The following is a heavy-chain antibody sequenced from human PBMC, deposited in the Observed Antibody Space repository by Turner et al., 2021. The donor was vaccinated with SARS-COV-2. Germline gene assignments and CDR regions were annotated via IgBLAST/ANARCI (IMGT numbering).Heavy chain of an antibody. CDR2: ISYDGTNK. CDR3: ARPLGGNYYRGLEY. V-gene: IGHV3-30-3*01. Sequence: VQLVESGGGLVKPGGSVGLSGAASGFTFSSYAIHWVRQAPGKGLEWVAVISYDGTNKYYADSVKGRFTFSRDDSKNTLYLQMNSLRTEDTAVYYCARPLGGNYYRGLEYWGQGTLVTVSS. CDR1: GFTFSSYA. J-gene: IGHJ4*02. D-gene: IGHD1-26*01.